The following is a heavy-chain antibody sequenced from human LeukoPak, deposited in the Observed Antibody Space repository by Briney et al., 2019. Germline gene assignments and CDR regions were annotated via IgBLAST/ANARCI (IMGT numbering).Heavy chain of an antibody. CDR2: IYYSGST. V-gene: IGHV4-39*07. CDR3: ASRPKLERRFVLWTTGVRRLGYFDY. D-gene: IGHD1-1*01. CDR1: GGSVSSSSYY. Sequence: PSETLSLTCTVSGGSVSSSSYYWGWIRQPPGKGLEWIGSIYYSGSTYYNPSLKSRVTISVDTSKKQFSLKLSSVTAADTAVYYCASRPKLERRFVLWTTGVRRLGYFDYWGQGTLVTVSS. J-gene: IGHJ4*02.